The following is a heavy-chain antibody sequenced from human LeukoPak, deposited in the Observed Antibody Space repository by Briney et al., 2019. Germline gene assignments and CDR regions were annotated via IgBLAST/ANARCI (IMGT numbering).Heavy chain of an antibody. J-gene: IGHJ5*02. CDR1: GFTFSTYW. D-gene: IGHD6-13*01. CDR2: IKQDGSEK. Sequence: GGSLRLSCAASGFTFSTYWMSWVRQAPGKGLEWVANIKQDGSEKYYVDSVKGRFTISRDNAKNSLYLQMNSLRAEDTAVYYCARDVSHSGSRDAWWFDPWGQGTLVTVSS. CDR3: ARDVSHSGSRDAWWFDP. V-gene: IGHV3-7*01.